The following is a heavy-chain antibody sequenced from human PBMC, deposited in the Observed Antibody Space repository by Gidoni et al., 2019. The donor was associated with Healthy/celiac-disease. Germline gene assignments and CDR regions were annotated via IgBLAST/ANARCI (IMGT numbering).Heavy chain of an antibody. J-gene: IGHJ5*02. Sequence: EVQLAQSGAEVKKPGESLQISCKGSGYSFTSYWIGWVRQMPGKGLGWMGILYPGDSDTRYSPSVQGQVTISADKSISTAYLQWSSLKASDTAMYYGARRRLWFGEPNWFDPWGQGTLVTVSS. CDR1: GYSFTSYW. CDR2: LYPGDSDT. V-gene: IGHV5-51*01. D-gene: IGHD3-10*01. CDR3: ARRRLWFGEPNWFDP.